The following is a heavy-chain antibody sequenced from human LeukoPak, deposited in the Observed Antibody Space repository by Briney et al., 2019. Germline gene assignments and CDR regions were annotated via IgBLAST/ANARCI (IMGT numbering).Heavy chain of an antibody. Sequence: GGSLRLSCAASGFTFRSYWMSWVRQAPGKGLEWVANIKQDGSEKYYVDSVKGRFTISRDNAKNSLYLQMNSLRAEDTALYYCAKGHSGSYYDGNFDYWGQGTLVTVSS. V-gene: IGHV3-7*03. CDR1: GFTFRSYW. CDR3: AKGHSGSYYDGNFDY. J-gene: IGHJ4*02. CDR2: IKQDGSEK. D-gene: IGHD1-26*01.